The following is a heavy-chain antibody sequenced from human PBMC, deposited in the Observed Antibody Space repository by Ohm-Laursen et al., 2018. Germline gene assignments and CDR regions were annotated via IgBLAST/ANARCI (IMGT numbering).Heavy chain of an antibody. J-gene: IGHJ4*02. CDR3: ARDLQLLDY. CDR2: ITGSSSYI. CDR1: GFSFSTYS. Sequence: SLRLSCAASGFSFSTYSMNWVRQAPGKGLEWVSSITGSSSYIYYADSMKGRFTISRDNAKNSLHLQMNSLRAEDTAVYCCARDLQLLDYWGQGTLVTVSS. D-gene: IGHD2-2*01. V-gene: IGHV3-21*01.